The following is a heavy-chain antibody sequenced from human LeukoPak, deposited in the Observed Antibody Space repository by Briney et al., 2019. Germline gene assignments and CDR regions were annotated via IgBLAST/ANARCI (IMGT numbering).Heavy chain of an antibody. Sequence: SETLSLTCTVSGYSITRAYYWGWIRQPPGKGLEWIGSFFLKGSTYYNPSLKSRLTISVDTSKNQFSLKLSSVTAADTAVYYCARVSRDFLTGYYHDYWGQGILVTVSS. CDR2: FFLKGST. CDR1: GYSITRAYY. CDR3: ARVSRDFLTGYYHDY. V-gene: IGHV4-38-2*02. J-gene: IGHJ4*02. D-gene: IGHD3-9*01.